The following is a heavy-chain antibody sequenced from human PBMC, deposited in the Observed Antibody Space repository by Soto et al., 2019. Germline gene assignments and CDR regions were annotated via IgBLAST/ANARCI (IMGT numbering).Heavy chain of an antibody. V-gene: IGHV3-30*18. Sequence: QVQLVESGGGVVQPGRSLRLSCAASRFTFSSYGIHWVRQAPGKGLEWVEVISYGGSNKYYADSVKGRFTISRDNSKNTLYLQMDSLRAEDSAVYYCAKASSSWDGYYYYGMDVWGPGTPVTVSS. CDR2: ISYGGSNK. D-gene: IGHD6-13*01. CDR3: AKASSSWDGYYYYGMDV. CDR1: RFTFSSYG. J-gene: IGHJ6*02.